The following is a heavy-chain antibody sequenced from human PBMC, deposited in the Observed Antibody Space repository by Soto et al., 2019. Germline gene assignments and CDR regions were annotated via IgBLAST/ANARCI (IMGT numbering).Heavy chain of an antibody. J-gene: IGHJ5*01. V-gene: IGHV4-30-4*08. CDR1: GDSISSGDYS. CDR3: ARGYWGTTWDS. Sequence: SETLSLTCTVSGDSISSGDYSWSWIRQPPGKGLEWIGYIYSYGSTYYNPSLKSRVTMSVDTSKNQFSLKLTSVTAADTAVYYCARGYWGTTWDSWGQGTLVTLSS. D-gene: IGHD3-10*01. CDR2: IYSYGST.